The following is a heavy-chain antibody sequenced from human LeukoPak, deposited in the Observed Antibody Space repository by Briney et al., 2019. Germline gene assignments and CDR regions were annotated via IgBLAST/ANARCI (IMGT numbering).Heavy chain of an antibody. CDR2: INWDGGRI. Sequence: GGSLRLSCAVSGFTFDDYTMNWVRQAPGKGLEWVSLINWDGGRIYYADSVKGRFTISRDNSKNTLYLQMNSLRAEDTAVYYCAKVDLADIVVVVAAQPPPLFDYWGQGTLVTVSS. V-gene: IGHV3-43*01. D-gene: IGHD2-15*01. CDR3: AKVDLADIVVVVAAQPPPLFDY. CDR1: GFTFDDYT. J-gene: IGHJ4*02.